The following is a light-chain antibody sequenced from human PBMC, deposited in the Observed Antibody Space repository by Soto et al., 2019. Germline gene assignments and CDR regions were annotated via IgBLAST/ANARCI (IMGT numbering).Light chain of an antibody. CDR3: MQGTQWPYT. J-gene: IGKJ2*01. Sequence: DVLMTQSPLSLPVTLGQPASVSCRSSQSLVHSDGNSYLSWFQQRPGQSPRRLIYKVSNRDSGVPDRFSGSGSDTDFTLKISRVEAEDVGFYYCMQGTQWPYTFGQGTQLEIK. V-gene: IGKV2-30*02. CDR1: QSLVHSDGNSY. CDR2: KVS.